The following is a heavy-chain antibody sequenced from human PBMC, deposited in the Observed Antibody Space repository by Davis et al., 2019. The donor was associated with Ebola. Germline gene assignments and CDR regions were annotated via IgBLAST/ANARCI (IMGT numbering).Heavy chain of an antibody. CDR3: AREESREAVAGTGYYYYGMDV. J-gene: IGHJ6*02. CDR1: GFTVSSNY. V-gene: IGHV3-23*01. Sequence: PGGSLRLSCAASGFTVSSNYMSWVRQAPGKGLEWVSAISGSGGSTYYADSVKGRFTISRDNSKNTLYLQMNSLRAEDTAVYYCAREESREAVAGTGYYYYGMDVWGQGTTVTVSS. D-gene: IGHD6-19*01. CDR2: ISGSGGST.